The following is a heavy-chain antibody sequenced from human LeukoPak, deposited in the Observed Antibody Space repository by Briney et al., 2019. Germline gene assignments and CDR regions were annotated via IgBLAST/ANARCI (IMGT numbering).Heavy chain of an antibody. D-gene: IGHD3-10*01. CDR3: AEDGITMVRGVVPLGNY. CDR1: GFTFSSYA. V-gene: IGHV3-23*01. J-gene: IGHJ4*02. CDR2: ISGSGGST. Sequence: PGGSLRLSCAASGFTFSSYAMSWVRQAPGKGLEWVSAISGSGGSTYYADSVKGRFTISRDNSKNTLYLQMNSLRAEDTAVYYCAEDGITMVRGVVPLGNYWGQGTLVTVSS.